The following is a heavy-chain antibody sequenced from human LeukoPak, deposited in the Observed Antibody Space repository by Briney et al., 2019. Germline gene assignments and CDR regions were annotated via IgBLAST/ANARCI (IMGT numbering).Heavy chain of an antibody. CDR3: ARRRAGGSGSYSDY. CDR1: GYRFTSHW. J-gene: IGHJ4*02. CDR2: IHPGGSDT. V-gene: IGHV5-51*01. Sequence: PGESLKISCKGSGYRFTSHWIGWVRQMPGKGLDWMGIIHPGGSDTRYSPSFQGQVTISADKSISTAYLQWSSLKASDAAMYYCARRRAGGSGSYSDYWGQGTLVTVSS. D-gene: IGHD3-10*01.